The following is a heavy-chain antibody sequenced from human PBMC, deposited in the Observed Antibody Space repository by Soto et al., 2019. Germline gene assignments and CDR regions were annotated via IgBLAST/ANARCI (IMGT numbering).Heavy chain of an antibody. CDR2: IHYSGGATYSP. Sequence: SLTCTVSGASFSSGGYYWSWIRQHSGKGLEWLGYIHYSGGATYSPSYNPSLKGRLTISVDTSKSLFSLKLTSVSAADTAMYYCARVPTYYQRSVGYQPFHPWGRGAQVTVSS. V-gene: IGHV4-31*03. J-gene: IGHJ5*02. D-gene: IGHD3-22*01. CDR1: GASFSSGGYY. CDR3: ARVPTYYQRSVGYQPFHP.